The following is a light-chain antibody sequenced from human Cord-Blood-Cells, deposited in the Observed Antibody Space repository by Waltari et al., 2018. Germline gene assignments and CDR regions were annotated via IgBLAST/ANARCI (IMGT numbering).Light chain of an antibody. CDR2: DVS. V-gene: IGLV2-11*01. Sequence: QSALTQPRSVSGSPGQSVTISCTGTSSYVGGYNDLSWYQQHPGKAPKLMIYDVSKRPSGVPDRFSGSKSGNTASLTISGLQAEDEADYYCCSYAGSYTLVFGGGTKLTVL. CDR1: SSYVGGYND. J-gene: IGLJ3*02. CDR3: CSYAGSYTLV.